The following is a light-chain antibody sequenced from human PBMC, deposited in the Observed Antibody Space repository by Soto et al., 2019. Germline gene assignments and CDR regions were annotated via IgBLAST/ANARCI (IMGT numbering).Light chain of an antibody. Sequence: EIVLTQSPGTLSLSPGERATLSCRASQSVSSSYLAWYQQKPGQAPRLLIYGASSRATGIPDRFSGSGSGTDFTLTIIRLEIEDFAVYYCHQYGSAPYTFGQGPRREIK. CDR2: GAS. CDR1: QSVSSSY. CDR3: HQYGSAPYT. J-gene: IGKJ5*01. V-gene: IGKV3-20*01.